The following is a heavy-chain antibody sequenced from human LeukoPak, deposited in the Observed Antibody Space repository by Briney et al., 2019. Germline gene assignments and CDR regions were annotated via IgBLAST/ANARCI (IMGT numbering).Heavy chain of an antibody. CDR2: INHSGST. D-gene: IGHD7-27*01. CDR3: ARGTKLGNWFDP. Sequence: PETLSLTCVVYGGSFSGYYWSWIRQPPGKGLEWIGEINHSGSTNYNPSLKSRVTISVDTSKNQFSLKLSSVTAADTAVYYCARGTKLGNWFDPWGQGTLVTVSS. CDR1: GGSFSGYY. V-gene: IGHV4-34*01. J-gene: IGHJ5*02.